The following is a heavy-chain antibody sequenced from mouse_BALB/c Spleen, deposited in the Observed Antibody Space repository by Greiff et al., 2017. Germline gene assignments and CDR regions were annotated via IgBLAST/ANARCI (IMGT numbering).Heavy chain of an antibody. CDR2: IWSDGST. CDR3: ARHGYYGSSWKNAMDY. V-gene: IGHV2-6-2*01. Sequence: VKLQESGPDLVAPSQSLSITCTVSGFSLTSYGVHWVRQPPGKGLEWLVVIWSDGSTTYNSALKSRLSISKDNSKSQVFLKMNSLQTDDTAMYYCARHGYYGSSWKNAMDYWGQGTSVTVSS. D-gene: IGHD1-1*01. J-gene: IGHJ4*01. CDR1: GFSLTSYG.